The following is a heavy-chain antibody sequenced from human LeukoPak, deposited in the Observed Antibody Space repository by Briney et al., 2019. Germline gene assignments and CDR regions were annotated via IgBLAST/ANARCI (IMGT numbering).Heavy chain of an antibody. J-gene: IGHJ6*02. V-gene: IGHV1-8*02. CDR1: GGTFSSYA. CDR2: MNPNSGNT. D-gene: IGHD3-3*01. Sequence: ASVKVSCKASGGTFSSYAISWVRQATGQGLEWMGWMNPNSGNTGYAQKFQGRVTMTRNTSISTAYMELSSLRSEDTAVYYCARVITIFGVVTTIYYYYGMDVWGQGTTVTVSS. CDR3: ARVITIFGVVTTIYYYYGMDV.